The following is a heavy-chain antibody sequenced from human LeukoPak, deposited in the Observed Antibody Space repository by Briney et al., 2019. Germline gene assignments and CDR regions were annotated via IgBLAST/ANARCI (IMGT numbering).Heavy chain of an antibody. J-gene: IGHJ4*02. D-gene: IGHD7-27*01. CDR1: GLTVSSNY. CDR3: AKSSQLGIRLAFDY. V-gene: IGHV3-30*18. Sequence: QPGGSLRLSCAASGLTVSSNYMSWVRQAPGKGLEWVALTSHDGNYKYYGASVKGRFTISRDNSKNTLYLQMSSLRAEDTAMYYCAKSSQLGIRLAFDYWGQGTLVTVSS. CDR2: TSHDGNYK.